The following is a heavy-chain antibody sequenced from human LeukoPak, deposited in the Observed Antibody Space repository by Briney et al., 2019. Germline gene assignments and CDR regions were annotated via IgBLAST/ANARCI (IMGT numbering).Heavy chain of an antibody. Sequence: PSQTLSLTCTVSGGSISSGSYYWSWIRQPAGKGLEWIGRIYTSGSTNYNPSLKSRVTISVDTSKNQFSLKLSSVTAADTAVYYCARTPAESIAAAGSHFDYWGQGTLVTVSS. CDR1: GGSISSGSYY. CDR3: ARTPAESIAAAGSHFDY. J-gene: IGHJ4*02. V-gene: IGHV4-61*02. D-gene: IGHD6-13*01. CDR2: IYTSGST.